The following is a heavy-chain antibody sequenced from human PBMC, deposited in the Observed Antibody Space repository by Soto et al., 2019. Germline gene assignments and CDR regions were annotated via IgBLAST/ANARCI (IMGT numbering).Heavy chain of an antibody. CDR3: ARGRTVTTWGNWFDP. CDR1: GGSFSGYY. Sequence: QVQLQQWGAGLLKPSETLSITCAVYGGSFSGYYWSWIRQPPGKGLEWIGEINHSGSTNYNPSLKSRVTISVDTSKNQFSLQLSSVTAADTAVYYCARGRTVTTWGNWFDPWGQGTLVTVSS. D-gene: IGHD4-17*01. V-gene: IGHV4-34*01. CDR2: INHSGST. J-gene: IGHJ5*02.